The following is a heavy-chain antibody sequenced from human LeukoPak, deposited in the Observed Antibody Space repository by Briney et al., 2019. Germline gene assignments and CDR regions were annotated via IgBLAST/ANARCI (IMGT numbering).Heavy chain of an antibody. CDR3: AKSRAGVQQLTDFDY. Sequence: PGRSLRLSCAASGVTFSDYAMRCGPRAPGQGLEWVSGISRNSGSIGHEDSVNGRFAISRDNANNSLYLQMHSLRAEDTALYYCAKSRAGVQQLTDFDYWGQGTLVTVSS. CDR2: ISRNSGSI. J-gene: IGHJ4*02. V-gene: IGHV3-9*01. CDR1: GVTFSDYA. D-gene: IGHD6-13*01.